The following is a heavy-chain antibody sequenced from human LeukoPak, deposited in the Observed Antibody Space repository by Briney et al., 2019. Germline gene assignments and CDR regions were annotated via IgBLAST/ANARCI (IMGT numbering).Heavy chain of an antibody. Sequence: SETLSLTCAVYGGSFSGYYWSWIRQPPGKGLEWIGYIYYSGSTNYNPSLKSRVTISVDTSKNQFSLKLSSVTAADTAVYYCARGSYYGSGSYWDFDYWGQGTLVTVSS. J-gene: IGHJ4*02. V-gene: IGHV4-59*01. CDR3: ARGSYYGSGSYWDFDY. CDR2: IYYSGST. D-gene: IGHD3-10*01. CDR1: GGSFSGYY.